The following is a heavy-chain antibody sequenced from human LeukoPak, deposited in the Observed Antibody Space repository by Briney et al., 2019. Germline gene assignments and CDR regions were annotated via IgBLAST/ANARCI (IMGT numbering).Heavy chain of an antibody. J-gene: IGHJ6*03. D-gene: IGHD6-13*01. Sequence: ASVKVSCKASGYTFTSYGISWVRQAPGQGLEWMGWISAYNGNTNYAQKLQGRVTMTTDTSTRTAYMELRSLRSDDTAVYYCAQIQQQLVRKTDYYYYYYYMDVWGKGTTVTVSS. V-gene: IGHV1-18*01. CDR3: AQIQQQLVRKTDYYYYYYYMDV. CDR2: ISAYNGNT. CDR1: GYTFTSYG.